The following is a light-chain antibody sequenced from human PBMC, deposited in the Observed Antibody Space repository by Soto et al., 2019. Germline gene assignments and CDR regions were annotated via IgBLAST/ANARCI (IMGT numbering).Light chain of an antibody. Sequence: DIQMTQSPSSLSASVGDRVTITCRASQGVRSSLDWYQQKPGKAPKRLIYEISSLQSGVPSRFSGSGSGTEFTLTISILQREDFATYYCRQHNSYPFTFGPGTKVDIK. CDR2: EIS. CDR1: QGVRSS. V-gene: IGKV1-17*01. CDR3: RQHNSYPFT. J-gene: IGKJ3*01.